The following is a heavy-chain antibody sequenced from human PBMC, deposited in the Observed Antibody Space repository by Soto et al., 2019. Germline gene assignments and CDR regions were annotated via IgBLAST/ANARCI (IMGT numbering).Heavy chain of an antibody. CDR1: GFTFSSYG. CDR2: IWYDGSNK. J-gene: IGHJ6*02. CDR3: ARELRFLLNYGMDV. Sequence: WGSLRLSCSASGFTFSSYGMHWFRQAPGKGLEWVAVIWYDGSNKYYADSVKGRFTISRDNSKNTLYLQMNSLRAEDTAVYYCARELRFLLNYGMDVWGQGTTVTVSS. V-gene: IGHV3-33*01. D-gene: IGHD3-3*01.